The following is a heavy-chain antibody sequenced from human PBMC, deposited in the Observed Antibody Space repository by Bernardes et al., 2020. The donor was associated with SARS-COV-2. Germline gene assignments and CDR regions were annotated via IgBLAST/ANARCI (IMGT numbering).Heavy chain of an antibody. J-gene: IGHJ5*02. CDR3: TRDTFGPSDT. Sequence: SLFRSCAASGFSVSSSWMHWVRQAPGQGLVWVSRITPDGTTTNYAASVKGRFTISRDNAKNTLFLHMNSLRDEDTAVYYCTRDTFGPSDTWGQGTLVTVSS. CDR1: GFSVSSSW. CDR2: ITPDGTTT. D-gene: IGHD3-10*01. V-gene: IGHV3-74*01.